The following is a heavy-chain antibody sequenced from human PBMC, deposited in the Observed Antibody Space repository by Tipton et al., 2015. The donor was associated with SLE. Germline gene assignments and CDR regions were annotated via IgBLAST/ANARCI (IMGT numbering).Heavy chain of an antibody. CDR2: IYYSGST. CDR3: ARGYGGGGAFDI. J-gene: IGHJ3*02. D-gene: IGHD4-23*01. CDR1: GGSISSSSYY. V-gene: IGHV4-39*07. Sequence: SLTCTVSGGSISSSSYYWGWIRQPPGKGLEWSGGIYYSGSTYYNPSLKSRVTISVDTSKNQFSLKLSSVTAADAAVYYCARGYGGGGAFDIWGQGTMVTVSS.